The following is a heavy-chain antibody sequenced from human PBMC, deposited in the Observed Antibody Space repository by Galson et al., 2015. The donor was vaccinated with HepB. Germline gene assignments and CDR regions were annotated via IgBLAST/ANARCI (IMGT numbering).Heavy chain of an antibody. Sequence: QSGAEVKKPGESLKISCKGSGYSFTSYWIGWVRQMPGKGLEWMGIIYPGDSDTRYSPSFQGQVTISADKSISTAYLQWSSLKASDTAMYYCARHEIAVAGTPLYGMDVWGQGTTVTVSS. D-gene: IGHD6-13*01. CDR3: ARHEIAVAGTPLYGMDV. J-gene: IGHJ6*02. V-gene: IGHV5-51*01. CDR1: GYSFTSYW. CDR2: IYPGDSDT.